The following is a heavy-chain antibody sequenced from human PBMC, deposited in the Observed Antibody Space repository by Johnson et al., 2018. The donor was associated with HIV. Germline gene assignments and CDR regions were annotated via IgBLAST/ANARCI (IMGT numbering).Heavy chain of an antibody. V-gene: IGHV3-30*02. D-gene: IGHD6-13*01. CDR3: ANNLQQLATKDAFDI. CDR1: GFIFHNYG. CDR2: VHSDGNKK. Sequence: QEQLVESGGGVVQPGGSLRLSCSTSGFIFHNYGMHWVRQAPGKGLAWVAFVHSDGNKKYYGDSVKGRFTISRDNSKNTLYLQMNSLRAEDTAVYYCANNLQQLATKDAFDIWGQGTMVTVSS. J-gene: IGHJ3*02.